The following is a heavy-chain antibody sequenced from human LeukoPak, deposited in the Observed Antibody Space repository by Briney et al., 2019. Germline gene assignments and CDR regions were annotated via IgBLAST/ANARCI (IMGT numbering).Heavy chain of an antibody. CDR2: INPNSGGT. J-gene: IGHJ4*02. CDR1: GYTFTGYY. V-gene: IGHV1-2*02. Sequence: GASVKVSCKASGYTFTGYYMHWVRQAPGQGLEWMGWINPNSGGTNYAQKFQGRVTMTRDTSISTAYMELSRLRSDDTAVYYCARESGTMIARGGLYWGQGTLVTVSS. D-gene: IGHD3-22*01. CDR3: ARESGTMIARGGLY.